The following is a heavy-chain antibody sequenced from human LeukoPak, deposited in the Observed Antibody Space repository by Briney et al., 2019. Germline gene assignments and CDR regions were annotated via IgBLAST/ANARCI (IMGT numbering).Heavy chain of an antibody. CDR3: ARAIGVVNVYFDY. CDR2: ISYDGSNK. J-gene: IGHJ4*02. CDR1: GFTFSSYA. Sequence: PGGSLGLSCAASGFTFSSYAMHWVRQAPGKGLEWVAVISYDGSNKYYADSVKGRFTISRDNSKNTLYLQMNSLRAEDTAVYYCARAIGVVNVYFDYWGQGTLVTVSS. V-gene: IGHV3-30-3*01. D-gene: IGHD2-15*01.